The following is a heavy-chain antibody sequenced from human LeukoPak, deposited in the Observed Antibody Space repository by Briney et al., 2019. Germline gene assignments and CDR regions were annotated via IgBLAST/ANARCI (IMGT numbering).Heavy chain of an antibody. Sequence: SETLSLTCTVSGGFISSYYWSWIRQPPGKGLEWIGYIYYSGSTTYNPSLKSRVTISIDTSKNQFSLRLTSVTADDTAVYYCARDPVNGLDDAFDIWGQGTMVTVSS. V-gene: IGHV4-59*01. CDR1: GGFISSYY. D-gene: IGHD3-16*01. CDR2: IYYSGST. J-gene: IGHJ3*02. CDR3: ARDPVNGLDDAFDI.